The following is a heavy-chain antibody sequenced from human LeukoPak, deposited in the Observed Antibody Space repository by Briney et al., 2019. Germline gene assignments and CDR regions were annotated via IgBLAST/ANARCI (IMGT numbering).Heavy chain of an antibody. CDR3: ARLRDSRSYYFDY. CDR2: VYHSGST. D-gene: IGHD6-6*01. CDR1: GXSISSSNDY. J-gene: IGHJ4*02. Sequence: SETLSLTCTVSGXSISSSNDYWGWIRQPPGKGLEWIGSVYHSGSTYYTPSLKSRVTISVDTSKNQFSLQLSSVTAADTAVYYCARLRDSRSYYFDYWGQGILVTVSS. V-gene: IGHV4-39*01.